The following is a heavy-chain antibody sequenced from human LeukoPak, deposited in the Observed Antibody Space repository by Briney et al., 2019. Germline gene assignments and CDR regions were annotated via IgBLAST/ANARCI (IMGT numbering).Heavy chain of an antibody. J-gene: IGHJ4*02. CDR1: GYTFTGYY. D-gene: IGHD6-13*01. CDR2: ISAYNGNT. V-gene: IGHV1-18*04. Sequence: ASVKVSCKASGYTFTGYYIHWVRQAPGQGLEWIGWISAYNGNTNYAQKLQGRVTMTTDTSTSTAYMELRSLRSDDTAVYYCAIQISSSWDNFDYWGQGTLVTVSS. CDR3: AIQISSSWDNFDY.